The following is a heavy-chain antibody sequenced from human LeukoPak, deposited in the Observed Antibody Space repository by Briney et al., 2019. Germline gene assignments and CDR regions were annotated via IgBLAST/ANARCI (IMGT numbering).Heavy chain of an antibody. Sequence: ASVKVSCKASGYTFTGYYMHWVRQAPGQGLEWMGRINPNSGGTNYAQKFQGRVTMTRDTSISTAYMELSRLRSDDTAVFYCARDQYDTWSRRGNFDSWGQGTLVIVSS. D-gene: IGHD3-3*01. CDR2: INPNSGGT. J-gene: IGHJ4*02. V-gene: IGHV1-2*06. CDR3: ARDQYDTWSRRGNFDS. CDR1: GYTFTGYY.